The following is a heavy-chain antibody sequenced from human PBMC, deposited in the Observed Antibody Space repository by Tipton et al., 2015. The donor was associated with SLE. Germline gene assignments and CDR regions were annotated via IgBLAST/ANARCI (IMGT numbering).Heavy chain of an antibody. J-gene: IGHJ4*02. CDR3: ARHESGYYFDY. V-gene: IGHV4-39*01. CDR2: IYYSGST. D-gene: IGHD1-26*01. Sequence: LRLSCTVSGGSISSSSYYWGWIRQPPGKGLEWIGSIYYSGSTYYNPSLKSRVTISVDTSKNQFSLNLSSVTAADTAVYYCARHESGYYFDYWGQGTLVTVSS. CDR1: GGSISSSSYY.